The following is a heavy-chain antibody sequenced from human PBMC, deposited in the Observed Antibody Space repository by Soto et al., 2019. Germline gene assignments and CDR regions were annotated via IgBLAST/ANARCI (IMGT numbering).Heavy chain of an antibody. D-gene: IGHD3-16*02. Sequence: PGGSLRLSCAASGFTFSDYYMSWIRQAPGKGQEWFLYISSIVSTIYYADSVKGRFTISRDNAKNSLYLQMNSLRAEDTAVYFCSRGHMITFGGVIVMDAXDIWGQGTMVTVS. CDR2: ISSIVSTI. CDR3: SRGHMITFGGVIVMDAXDI. V-gene: IGHV3-11*04. J-gene: IGHJ3*02. CDR1: GFTFSDYY.